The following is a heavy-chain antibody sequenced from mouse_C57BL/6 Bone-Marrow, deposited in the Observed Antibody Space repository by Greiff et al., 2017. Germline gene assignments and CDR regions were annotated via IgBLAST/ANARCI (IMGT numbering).Heavy chain of an antibody. Sequence: VQLQQSGPELVKPGASVKISCKASGYTFTDYYMNWVKQSHGKSLEWIGDINPNNGGTSYNQKFKGKATLTVDKSSSTAYMELRSLTSEDSAVYYCAREGGTGTRELDFDYGGQGTSLTVSS. D-gene: IGHD4-1*01. CDR3: AREGGTGTRELDFDY. V-gene: IGHV1-26*01. CDR2: INPNNGGT. CDR1: GYTFTDYY. J-gene: IGHJ2*02.